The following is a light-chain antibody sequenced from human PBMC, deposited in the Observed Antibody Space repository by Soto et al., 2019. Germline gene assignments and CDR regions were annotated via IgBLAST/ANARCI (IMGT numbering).Light chain of an antibody. V-gene: IGKV1-39*01. J-gene: IGKJ5*01. CDR2: AAS. Sequence: DIQMTQSPSSLSASVGDRVTVTCRASQSISTYLNWYQQKPGTAPKLLIYAASSLQVGVPSRFSGSGSGTDFTLTISSLQPEDFAIYYCQQSYNMPITFGQGTRLEIK. CDR3: QQSYNMPIT. CDR1: QSISTY.